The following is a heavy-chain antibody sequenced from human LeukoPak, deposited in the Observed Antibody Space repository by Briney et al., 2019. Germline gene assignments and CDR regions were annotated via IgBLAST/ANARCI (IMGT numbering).Heavy chain of an antibody. CDR3: ARDPKKSIAARKFDP. J-gene: IGHJ5*02. V-gene: IGHV1-18*01. CDR2: ISAYNGNT. CDR1: GYTFTSYG. D-gene: IGHD6-6*01. Sequence: ASVKVSCKASGYTFTSYGISWVRQAPGQGLEWMGWISAYNGNTNYAQKLQGRVTMTTDTFTSTAYMELRSLRSDDTAVYYCARDPKKSIAARKFDPWGQGTLVTVSS.